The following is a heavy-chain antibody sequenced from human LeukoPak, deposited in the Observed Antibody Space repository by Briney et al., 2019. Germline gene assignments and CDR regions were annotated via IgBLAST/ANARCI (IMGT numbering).Heavy chain of an antibody. CDR1: GGSISSYY. D-gene: IGHD6-19*01. CDR3: ARDRKVAGGPRDLDY. CDR2: IYRSGST. Sequence: PSETLSLTCTVSGGSISSYYWSWIRQPAGKGLEWIGRIYRSGSTNYDPNNPSLKSRVIMSVDTSKNQFSLKLTSVTAADTDVYYCARDRKVAGGPRDLDYWGQGTLVTVSS. V-gene: IGHV4-4*07. J-gene: IGHJ4*02.